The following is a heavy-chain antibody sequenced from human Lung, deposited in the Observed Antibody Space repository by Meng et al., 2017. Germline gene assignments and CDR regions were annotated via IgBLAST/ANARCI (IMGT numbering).Heavy chain of an antibody. CDR2: ISTSGRIT. J-gene: IGHJ4*02. CDR3: AKGGVDQGSDY. V-gene: IGHV3-23*01. CDR1: GFTFSNYA. D-gene: IGHD3-10*01. Sequence: GESLKISCAASGFTFSNYAMNWVRQAPGKGLEWVSVISTSGRITYYADSVKGRFTITRDNFQNTVHLQMNSLAAEDTALYYCAKGGVDQGSDYWGQGTMVTVSS.